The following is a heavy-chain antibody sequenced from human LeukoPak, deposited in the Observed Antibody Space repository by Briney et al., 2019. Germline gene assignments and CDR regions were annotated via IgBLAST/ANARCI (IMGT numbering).Heavy chain of an antibody. CDR3: ASRSGVRGTFDY. CDR2: INPNSGGA. Sequence: ASVKVSCKASGYTFTGYYMHWVRQAPGQGLEWMGWINPNSGGANYAQKFQGRVTMTRDTSISTAYMELSRLRSVDTAVYYCASRSGVRGTFDYWGQGTLATVSS. V-gene: IGHV1-2*02. J-gene: IGHJ4*02. CDR1: GYTFTGYY. D-gene: IGHD6-19*01.